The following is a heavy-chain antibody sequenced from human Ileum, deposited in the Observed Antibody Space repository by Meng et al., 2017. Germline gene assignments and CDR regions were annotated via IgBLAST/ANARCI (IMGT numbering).Heavy chain of an antibody. CDR2: INHSGST. V-gene: IGHV4-34*01. J-gene: IGHJ5*02. CDR3: ARGGPWFDP. CDR1: GGCFSGYY. Sequence: QGEVRQVGAGVVKPSETLSLTCAVYGGCFSGYYRSWSRQPPGKGLEWIGEINHSGSTNYNQSLKCRVTISVDTSKNQFSLKLSSVTAADTAVYYCARGGPWFDPWGQGTLVTVSS.